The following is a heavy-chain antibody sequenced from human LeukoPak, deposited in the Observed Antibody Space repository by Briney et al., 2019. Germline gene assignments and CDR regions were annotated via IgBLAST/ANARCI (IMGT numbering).Heavy chain of an antibody. V-gene: IGHV3-30-3*01. Sequence: PGGSLRLSCAASGFTFSSYAMHWVRQAPGKGLEWVAVISYDGSNKYYADSVKGRFTISRDNSKNTLYLQMNSLRAEDTAVYYCARAGSTVTTFFGDYWGQGTLVTVSS. CDR1: GFTFSSYA. J-gene: IGHJ4*02. CDR3: ARAGSTVTTFFGDY. CDR2: ISYDGSNK. D-gene: IGHD4-17*01.